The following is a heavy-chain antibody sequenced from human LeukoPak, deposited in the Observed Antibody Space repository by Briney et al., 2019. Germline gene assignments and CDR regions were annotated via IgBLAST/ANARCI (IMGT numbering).Heavy chain of an antibody. CDR1: GGTFNRYA. D-gene: IGHD4-17*01. CDR2: ITPIFGTA. J-gene: IGHJ5*02. V-gene: IGHV1-69*05. CDR3: ASGKYGLRSWFDP. Sequence: GASVKVSCKASGGTFNRYAVTWVRQAPGQGLEWMGGITPIFGTANYAQKFQGRVTITTDESTNTAYMELTRLTSEDTAVYYCASGKYGLRSWFDPWGQGTLVTVSP.